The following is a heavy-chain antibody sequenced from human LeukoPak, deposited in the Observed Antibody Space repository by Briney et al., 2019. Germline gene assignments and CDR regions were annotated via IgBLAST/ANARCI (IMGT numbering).Heavy chain of an antibody. Sequence: ASVKVSCKASGYTFTSYYIHWVRQAPGQGLEWMGIINPSGGSTSYAQKFQGRVTMTRDTSTSTVYMELSSLRSEDTAVYYCARSTGGYSYGGYYLDYWGQGTLVTVSS. CDR2: INPSGGST. D-gene: IGHD5-18*01. J-gene: IGHJ4*02. V-gene: IGHV1-46*01. CDR3: ARSTGGYSYGGYYLDY. CDR1: GYTFTSYY.